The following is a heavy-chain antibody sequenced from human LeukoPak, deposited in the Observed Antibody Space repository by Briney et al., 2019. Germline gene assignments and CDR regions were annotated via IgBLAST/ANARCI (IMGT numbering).Heavy chain of an antibody. V-gene: IGHV3-30*02. J-gene: IGHJ3*02. D-gene: IGHD2-8*01. CDR2: IRYDGSNK. Sequence: GGSLRLSCAACGFTFSSYGMHWVRQAPGKGLEWVAFIRYDGSNKYYADSVKGRFTISRDNSKNTLYLQMNSLRAEDTAVYYCAKDQYCSNGVCSDDAFDIWGQGTMVTVSS. CDR3: AKDQYCSNGVCSDDAFDI. CDR1: GFTFSSYG.